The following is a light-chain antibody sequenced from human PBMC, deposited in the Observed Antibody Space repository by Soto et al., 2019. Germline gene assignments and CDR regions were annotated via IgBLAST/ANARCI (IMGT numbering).Light chain of an antibody. Sequence: EIVLTQSPGTLSLSPGERATLSCRASQSVSSRLAWYQQKPGQAPRLLISGASSRATGIPDRFSGSGSATDFTLTISRLEPDDSAVYYCQQYGSSPATFGQGTRLEIK. CDR3: QQYGSSPAT. CDR2: GAS. J-gene: IGKJ5*01. V-gene: IGKV3-20*01. CDR1: QSVSSR.